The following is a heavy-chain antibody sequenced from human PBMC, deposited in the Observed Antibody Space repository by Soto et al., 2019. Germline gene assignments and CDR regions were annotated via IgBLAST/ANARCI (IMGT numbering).Heavy chain of an antibody. V-gene: IGHV4-59*01. CDR1: GGSISSYY. CDR2: IYYSGST. Sequence: SETLSLTCTVSGGSISSYYWRWIRQPPGKGLEWIGYIYYSGSTNYNPSLKSRVTISVDTSKNQFSLKLSSVIAGDTAVYYCARFSSSVHYAMDVRGHRTTVTVSS. J-gene: IGHJ6*02. CDR3: ARFSSSVHYAMDV. D-gene: IGHD6-6*01.